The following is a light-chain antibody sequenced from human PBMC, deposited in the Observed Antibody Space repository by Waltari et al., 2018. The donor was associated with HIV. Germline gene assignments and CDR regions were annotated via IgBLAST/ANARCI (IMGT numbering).Light chain of an antibody. CDR3: EAWDDSLNGVV. J-gene: IGLJ2*01. CDR2: TTN. Sequence: QSVLTQPPSASGTPGQRVTISCSGSSSNIGINSVNWYQQFPGTAPKLLIYTTNRRPSGVPKRFSASKSGTSASLAISRLQSEDEADYYCEAWDDSLNGVVFGGGTKLTVL. CDR1: SSNIGINS. V-gene: IGLV1-44*01.